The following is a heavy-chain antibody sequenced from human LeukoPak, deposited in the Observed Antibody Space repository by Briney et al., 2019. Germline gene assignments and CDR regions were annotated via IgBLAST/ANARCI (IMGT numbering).Heavy chain of an antibody. V-gene: IGHV3-48*03. D-gene: IGHD5/OR15-5a*01. CDR2: MTSSSET. CDR1: GFTVSTSE. CDR3: ARSVIEIGDLVSRFGY. J-gene: IGHJ4*02. Sequence: GGSLRLSCAASGFTVSTSEMIWARQAPGKGLEWVSYMTSSSETKYGDSVKGRYTIYRDNAKNSLYLQMNSLRAEDTAVYYCARSVIEIGDLVSRFGYWGQGTLVTVSS.